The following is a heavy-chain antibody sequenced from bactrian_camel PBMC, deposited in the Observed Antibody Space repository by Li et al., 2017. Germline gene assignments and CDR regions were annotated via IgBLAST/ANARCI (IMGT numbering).Heavy chain of an antibody. CDR1: GSTSDMN. J-gene: IGHJ4*01. D-gene: IGHD5*01. V-gene: IGHV3S61*01. Sequence: QVQLVESGGGSVQAGGSLRLTCVASGSTSDMNMGWFRQAPGKEREGVAAIYTIERSTYYADSVQGRFTISQDNGKDMVYLQMNSLKPEDTALYYCSVATTSGTFNYWGQGTQVTVS. CDR2: IYTIERST. CDR3: SVATTSGTFNY.